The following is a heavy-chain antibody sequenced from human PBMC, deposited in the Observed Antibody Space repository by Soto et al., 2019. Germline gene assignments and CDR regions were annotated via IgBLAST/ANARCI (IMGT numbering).Heavy chain of an antibody. J-gene: IGHJ4*02. CDR2: IWYDGSKK. CDR1: GFRFSIYG. D-gene: IGHD6-13*01. CDR3: ASVMGQQGSGSGWFSY. V-gene: IGHV3-33*01. Sequence: GGSPILSCPASGFRFSIYGMHWVRQAPDTGLEWVAGIWYDGSKKFYADSVEGRFTISRDNSKNTLYLQMNTLRAEDTAEYYCASVMGQQGSGSGWFSYWGQGTRVTVSS.